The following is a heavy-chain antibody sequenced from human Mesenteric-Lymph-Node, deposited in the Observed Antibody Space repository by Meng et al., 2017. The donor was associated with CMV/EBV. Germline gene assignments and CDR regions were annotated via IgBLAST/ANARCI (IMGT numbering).Heavy chain of an antibody. V-gene: IGHV3-13*01. CDR2: IGIAGDT. Sequence: GESLKISCAASGFTFSSYDMHWVRQGTGKGLEWVSGIGIAGDTHYTGSVKGRFTISRDNSKNTLYLQMNSLRAEDTAVYYCAKRAYDFWSGYYIYWGQGTLVTVSS. CDR3: AKRAYDFWSGYYIY. J-gene: IGHJ4*02. D-gene: IGHD3-3*01. CDR1: GFTFSSYD.